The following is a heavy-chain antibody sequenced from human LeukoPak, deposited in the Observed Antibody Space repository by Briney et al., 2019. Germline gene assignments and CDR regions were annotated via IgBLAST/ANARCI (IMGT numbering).Heavy chain of an antibody. D-gene: IGHD4-17*01. CDR1: GFTFSSYA. Sequence: GGSLRLSCAASGFTFSSYAMSWVRQAPGKGLEWVSAISGSGGSTYYADSVKGRFTISRDNSKNTLYLQMNSLRAEDTAVYYCAKDQDGDYFNPSDYWGQGTLVTVSS. CDR2: ISGSGGST. J-gene: IGHJ4*02. V-gene: IGHV3-23*01. CDR3: AKDQDGDYFNPSDY.